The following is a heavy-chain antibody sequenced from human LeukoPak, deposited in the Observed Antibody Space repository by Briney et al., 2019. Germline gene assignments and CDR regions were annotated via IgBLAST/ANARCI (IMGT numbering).Heavy chain of an antibody. CDR1: GYTFTSHG. CDR3: ARARYGGNSESNY. V-gene: IGHV1-18*01. CDR2: ISTYNGNT. Sequence: GASVKVSCKASGYTFTSHGISWVRQAPGQGLEWMGWISTYNGNTNYAQKFQGRVTMTTDTSTTTAYMELRSLSSDDTAVYYCARARYGGNSESNYWGQGTLVTVSS. J-gene: IGHJ4*02. D-gene: IGHD4-23*01.